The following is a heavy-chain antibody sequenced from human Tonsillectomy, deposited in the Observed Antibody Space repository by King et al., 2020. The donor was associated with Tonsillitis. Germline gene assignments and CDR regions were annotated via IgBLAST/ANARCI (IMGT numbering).Heavy chain of an antibody. CDR1: GFTVSSTY. J-gene: IGHJ3*02. V-gene: IGHV3-53*01. Sequence: VQLVESGGGLIQPGGSLRLSCAASGFTVSSTYMSWVRQAPGKGLEWVSIIYSGGSTYYADSVKGRFTISRDNSKNTLYLQMNSLSAEDTAVYYCARGWGYGSNDAFDIWGQGTMVTVSS. CDR2: IYSGGST. CDR3: ARGWGYGSNDAFDI. D-gene: IGHD5-12*01.